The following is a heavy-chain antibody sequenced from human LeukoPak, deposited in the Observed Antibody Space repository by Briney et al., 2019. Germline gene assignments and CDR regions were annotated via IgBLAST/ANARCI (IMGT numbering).Heavy chain of an antibody. J-gene: IGHJ6*03. CDR2: IYDSGST. CDR3: ARHDCGGDCYPHYYYYYYMDV. Sequence: SETLSLTCTVSGGSISSSSYYWGWIRQPPGKGLEWIGSIYDSGSTYYNPSLKSRVTISVDTSKNQFSLKLSSVTAADTDVYYCARHDCGGDCYPHYYYYYYMDVWGKGTTVTVSS. CDR1: GGSISSSSYY. D-gene: IGHD2-21*01. V-gene: IGHV4-39*01.